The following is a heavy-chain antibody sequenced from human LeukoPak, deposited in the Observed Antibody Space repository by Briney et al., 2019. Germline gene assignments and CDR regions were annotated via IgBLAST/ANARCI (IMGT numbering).Heavy chain of an antibody. V-gene: IGHV4-31*03. CDR1: GESLSSSGYY. D-gene: IGHD2-2*01. Sequence: SQTLSLTCKVSGESLSSSGYYWSWVRQHPGKGLEWIGSIDYSGSSHYNPSLKSRVIISEDTSNNQFSLKLSSVTAADTAVYFCARTSRLNCTSIRCYNWFDPWGQGTLVTVSS. CDR2: IDYSGSS. CDR3: ARTSRLNCTSIRCYNWFDP. J-gene: IGHJ5*02.